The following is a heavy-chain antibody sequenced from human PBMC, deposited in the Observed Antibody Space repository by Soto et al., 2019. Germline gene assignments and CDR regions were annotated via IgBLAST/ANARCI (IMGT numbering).Heavy chain of an antibody. D-gene: IGHD4-4*01. CDR3: AIIQTTVTHWFEP. CDR1: GVSISSSSYY. V-gene: IGHV4-39*01. Sequence: QLQLQESGPGLVKPSETLSLTCTVSGVSISSSSYYWGWSRQPPGKGLEWIGSIYYSRSTYYNPSLKSRVNISVHTSKHLFYLKMSSVTAADTVVYHCAIIQTTVTHWFEPWGQGTLVPVSS. J-gene: IGHJ5*02. CDR2: IYYSRST.